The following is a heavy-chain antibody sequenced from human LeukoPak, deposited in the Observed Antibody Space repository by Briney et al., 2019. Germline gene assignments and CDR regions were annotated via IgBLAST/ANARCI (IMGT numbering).Heavy chain of an antibody. D-gene: IGHD2-8*01. V-gene: IGHV1-69*13. CDR3: ARDSATGPRILYPTGLLDV. Sequence: ASVTVSCTASGGTFSSYAISWVRQAPGQGLEWMGGIIPIFGTANYAQKFQGRVTITADESTSTAYMELSSLRSEDTAVYYCARDSATGPRILYPTGLLDVWGQGTTVTVSS. CDR2: IIPIFGTA. J-gene: IGHJ6*02. CDR1: GGTFSSYA.